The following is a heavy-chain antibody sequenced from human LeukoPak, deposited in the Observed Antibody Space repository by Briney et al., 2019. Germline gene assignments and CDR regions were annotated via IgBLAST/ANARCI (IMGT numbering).Heavy chain of an antibody. CDR2: INHSGST. CDR1: GGSFSGYY. V-gene: IGHV4-34*01. D-gene: IGHD2-15*01. Sequence: SETLSLTCAVYGGSFSGYYWSWIRQPPGKGLEWIGEINHSGSTNYNPSLKSRVTISVDTSKNQFSLKLSSVTAADTAVYCCARGHTHGADYWGQGTLVTVSS. CDR3: ARGHTHGADY. J-gene: IGHJ4*02.